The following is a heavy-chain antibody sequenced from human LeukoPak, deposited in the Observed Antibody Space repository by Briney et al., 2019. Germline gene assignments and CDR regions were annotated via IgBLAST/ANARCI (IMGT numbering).Heavy chain of an antibody. J-gene: IGHJ6*03. CDR2: INPNSGGT. CDR3: ARGYCSSTSCFPGSDYYYYMDV. D-gene: IGHD2-2*01. CDR1: GYTFTGYY. V-gene: IGHV1-2*02. Sequence: ASVKVSCKASGYTFTGYYMHWVRQAPGQGLEWMGWINPNSGGTNYAQKFQGRVTMTRDTSISTAYMELSRLRSDDTAVYYCARGYCSSTSCFPGSDYYYYMDVWGKGSTVTVSS.